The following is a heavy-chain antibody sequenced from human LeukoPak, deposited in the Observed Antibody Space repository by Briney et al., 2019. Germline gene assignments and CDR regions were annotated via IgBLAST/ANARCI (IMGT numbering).Heavy chain of an antibody. J-gene: IGHJ4*02. Sequence: SEALSLTCTVSGGSISSYYWSWIRQPPGKGLEWIGYIYYSGSTNYNPSLKSRVTISVDTSKNQFSLKLSSVTAADTAVYYCARRGGGGFDYWGQGTLVTVSS. CDR3: ARRGGGGFDY. D-gene: IGHD4-23*01. CDR2: IYYSGST. CDR1: GGSISSYY. V-gene: IGHV4-59*08.